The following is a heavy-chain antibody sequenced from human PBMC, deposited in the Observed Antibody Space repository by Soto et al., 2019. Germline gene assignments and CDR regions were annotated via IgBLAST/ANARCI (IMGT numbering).Heavy chain of an antibody. CDR1: GFSLSTSGVG. J-gene: IGHJ4*02. D-gene: IGHD6-6*01. V-gene: IGHV2-5*02. CDR2: IYWDDDK. Sequence: QITLKESGPTLVKPTQTLTLTCTFSGFSLSTSGVGVGWIRQPPGKALEWLALIYWDDDKPYSPSLKSRLTITKDTSKNQVVLTMTNMDPVDTATYYCAHIHQLAARAKLDYWGQGTLVTVSS. CDR3: AHIHQLAARAKLDY.